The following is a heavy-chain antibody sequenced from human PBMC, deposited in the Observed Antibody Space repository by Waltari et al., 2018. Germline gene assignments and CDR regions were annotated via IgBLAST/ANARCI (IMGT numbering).Heavy chain of an antibody. Sequence: QVQLVQSEAEMKKPGASVKVSCKTSGYTFVDNYVHWVRQAPGHGLEWMGWINPNSGGTKYEQKFQGRVTITADESTSTAYMELSSLRSEDTAVYYCARDLVPAQPELGAFDIWGQGTMVTVSS. CDR3: ARDLVPAQPELGAFDI. CDR1: GYTFVDNY. CDR2: INPNSGGT. D-gene: IGHD2-2*01. J-gene: IGHJ3*02. V-gene: IGHV1-2*02.